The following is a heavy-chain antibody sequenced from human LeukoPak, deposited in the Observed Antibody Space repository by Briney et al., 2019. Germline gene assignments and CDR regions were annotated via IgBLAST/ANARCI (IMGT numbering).Heavy chain of an antibody. CDR1: GGTFSSYA. CDR3: AGSIWDEVFLDY. Sequence: ASVKVSCKASGGTFSSYAMHWVRQAPGQRLEWMGWINAGNDNTKYSQKFQGRVTITRDTSANTAYMELSSLRSEDTAVYYCAGSIWDEVFLDYWGQGTLVTVSS. V-gene: IGHV1-3*01. CDR2: INAGNDNT. J-gene: IGHJ4*02. D-gene: IGHD6-13*01.